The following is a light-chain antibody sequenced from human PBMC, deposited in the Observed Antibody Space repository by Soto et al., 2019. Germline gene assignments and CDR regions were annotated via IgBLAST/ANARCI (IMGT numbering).Light chain of an antibody. V-gene: IGLV2-8*01. Sequence: QSALTQPPSASGSPGQSVTISCTGTTSDVGGYKYVSWYQQHPGKAPKLIIYEVNKRPSGVPDRFSGSKSGNTASLTVSGLQAEDEADYYCSSYAGSNTFLFGGGTKVTVL. J-gene: IGLJ3*02. CDR3: SSYAGSNTFL. CDR2: EVN. CDR1: TSDVGGYKY.